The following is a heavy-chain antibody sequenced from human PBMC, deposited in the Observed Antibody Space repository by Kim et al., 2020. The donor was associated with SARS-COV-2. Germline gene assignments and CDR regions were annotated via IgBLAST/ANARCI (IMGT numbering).Heavy chain of an antibody. J-gene: IGHJ4*02. D-gene: IGHD2-15*01. CDR2: IYYSGST. CDR1: GGSISSSSYY. CDR3: ASVRGTGMLHFDY. Sequence: SETLSLTCTVSGGSISSSSYYWGWIRQPPGKGLEWIGSIYYSGSTYYNPSLKSRVTISVDTSKNQFSLKLSSVTAADTAVYYCASVRGTGMLHFDYWGQGTLVTVSS. V-gene: IGHV4-39*07.